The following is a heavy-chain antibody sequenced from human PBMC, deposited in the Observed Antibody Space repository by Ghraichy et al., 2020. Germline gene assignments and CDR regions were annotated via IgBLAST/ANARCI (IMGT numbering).Heavy chain of an antibody. Sequence: GGSLRLSCAASGFTFDDYGMSWVRQAPGKGLEWVSGINWNGGSTGYADSVKGRFTISRDNAKNSLYLQMNSLRAEDTALYHCARERTITIFGVVITDAFDIWGQGTMVTVSS. CDR2: INWNGGST. CDR3: ARERTITIFGVVITDAFDI. V-gene: IGHV3-20*01. CDR1: GFTFDDYG. J-gene: IGHJ3*02. D-gene: IGHD3-3*01.